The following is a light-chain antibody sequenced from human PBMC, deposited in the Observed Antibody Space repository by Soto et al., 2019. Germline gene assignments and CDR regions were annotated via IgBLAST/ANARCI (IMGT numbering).Light chain of an antibody. V-gene: IGKV1-5*03. CDR2: KAS. CDR3: QQYDTYPWT. CDR1: QSISSW. Sequence: DIQMTQSPSTLSASVGDRVTITCRASQSISSWLAWYQQKPGKAPNLLINKASSLEIGVPSRFRGSGSVTEFTLTISSLQPDDFATYYCQQYDTYPWTFGQGTKVEIK. J-gene: IGKJ1*01.